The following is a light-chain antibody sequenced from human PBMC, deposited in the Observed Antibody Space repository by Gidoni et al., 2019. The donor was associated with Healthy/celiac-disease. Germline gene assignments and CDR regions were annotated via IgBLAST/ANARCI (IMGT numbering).Light chain of an antibody. V-gene: IGKV4-1*01. J-gene: IGKJ4*01. Sequence: DIVMTQSPDSLAVSLGARATINCKSSQSVLYSYNNKNYLAWYQQKPGQPPKLLIYWASTRESGVPDLFSGSGSGTYFTLTIRSLQAEDVAVYYCQQYYSTFTFGGGTKLEIK. CDR2: WAS. CDR3: QQYYSTFT. CDR1: QSVLYSYNNKNY.